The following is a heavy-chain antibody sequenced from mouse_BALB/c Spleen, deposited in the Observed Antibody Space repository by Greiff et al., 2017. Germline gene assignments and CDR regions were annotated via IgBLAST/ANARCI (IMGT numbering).Heavy chain of an antibody. J-gene: IGHJ1*01. V-gene: IGHV5-6-5*01. CDR3: ARGGGGYDGYYWYFDV. D-gene: IGHD2-3*01. Sequence: EVKLVESGGGLVKPGGSLKLSCAASGFTFSSYAMSWVRQTPEKRLEWVASISSGGSTYYPDSVKGRFTISRDNARNILYLQMSSLRSEDTAMYYCARGGGGYDGYYWYFDVWGAGTTVTVSS. CDR1: GFTFSSYA. CDR2: ISSGGST.